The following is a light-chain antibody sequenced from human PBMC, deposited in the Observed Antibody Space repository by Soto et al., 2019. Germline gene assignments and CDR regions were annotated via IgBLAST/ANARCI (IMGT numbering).Light chain of an antibody. CDR2: TTN. CDR3: AAWDDSLNVVV. J-gene: IGLJ2*01. CDR1: RSNIGRNT. Sequence: QSVLTQPPSASGTPGQTVTISCPGSRSNIGRNTLNWYQQLPGTAPNLLISTTNQRPSGVRDRFSGSKSGTSASLAISGLQSDDEADYYCAAWDDSLNVVVFGGGTKLTVL. V-gene: IGLV1-44*01.